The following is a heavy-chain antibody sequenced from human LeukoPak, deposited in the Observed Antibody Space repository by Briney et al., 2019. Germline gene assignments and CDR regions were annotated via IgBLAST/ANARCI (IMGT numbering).Heavy chain of an antibody. J-gene: IGHJ5*02. CDR1: GFTFSSYG. Sequence: GGSLRLSCAASGFTFSSYGMHWVRQAPGKGLEWVAVISYDGSNKYYADSVKGRFTISRDNSKNTLYLQMNSLRAEDTAVYYCAKGVNIAPAGTLSWFDPWGQGTLVTVSS. CDR2: ISYDGSNK. V-gene: IGHV3-30*18. D-gene: IGHD6-13*01. CDR3: AKGVNIAPAGTLSWFDP.